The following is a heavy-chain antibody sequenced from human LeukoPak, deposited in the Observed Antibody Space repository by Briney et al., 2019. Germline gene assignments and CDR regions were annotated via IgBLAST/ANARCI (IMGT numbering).Heavy chain of an antibody. CDR2: INHSGST. J-gene: IGHJ4*02. D-gene: IGHD6-19*01. CDR1: GGSFSGYY. Sequence: SETLSLTCAVYGGSFSGYYWSWIRQPPGKGLEWIGEINHSGSTNYNPSLKSRVTISVDTSKNQFSLKLSSVTAADTAVYYCARETQHSSGWYDYWGQGTLVTVSS. CDR3: ARETQHSSGWYDY. V-gene: IGHV4-34*01.